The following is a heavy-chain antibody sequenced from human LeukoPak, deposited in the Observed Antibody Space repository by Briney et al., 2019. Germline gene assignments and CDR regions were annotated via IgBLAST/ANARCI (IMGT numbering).Heavy chain of an antibody. CDR3: ARVAEAAAFDY. CDR2: ISYDGSNK. V-gene: IGHV3-30*04. CDR1: GFTFSSYA. J-gene: IGHJ4*02. Sequence: PGGSLRLSCAASGFTFSSYAMHWVRQAPGKGLEWVAVISYDGSNKYYADSVKGRFTISRDNSKNTLYLQMNSLRVEDTAVYYCARVAEAAAFDYWGQGTLVTVSS. D-gene: IGHD6-13*01.